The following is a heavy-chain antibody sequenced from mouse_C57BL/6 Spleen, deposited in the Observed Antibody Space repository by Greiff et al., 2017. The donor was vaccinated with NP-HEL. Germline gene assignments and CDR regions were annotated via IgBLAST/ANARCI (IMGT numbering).Heavy chain of an antibody. J-gene: IGHJ3*01. CDR2: IYPGNGGT. Sequence: QVQLQQSGPELVKPGASVKISCKASGYTFTDSCMNWVKQRHGKGLEWIGRIYPGNGGTYYNEKFKGKATLTVDKSSSTAYMQLRSLTTRETAVYFCAKSSATVGSTDWGKGTLVTVSA. CDR3: AKSSATVGSTD. CDR1: GYTFTDSC. D-gene: IGHD4-1*02. V-gene: IGHV1-82*01.